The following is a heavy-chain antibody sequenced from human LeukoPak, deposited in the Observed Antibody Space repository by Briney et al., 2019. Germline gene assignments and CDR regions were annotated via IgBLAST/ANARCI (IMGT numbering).Heavy chain of an antibody. CDR1: GGSVSSGNYY. D-gene: IGHD3-22*01. V-gene: IGHV4-61*01. Sequence: SETLSLTCTVSGGSVSSGNYYWSWVRQPPGKGLEWIGFIYYSGSTNYNPSLKSRVTISVDTSKNQFSLKLSSVTAADTAVYYCARDPSGYFNYWGQGTLATVSS. J-gene: IGHJ4*02. CDR2: IYYSGST. CDR3: ARDPSGYFNY.